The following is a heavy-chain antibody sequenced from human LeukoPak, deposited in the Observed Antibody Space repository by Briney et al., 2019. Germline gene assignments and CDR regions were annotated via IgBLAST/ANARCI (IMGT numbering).Heavy chain of an antibody. D-gene: IGHD1-26*01. CDR1: GFSFSMFW. CDR2: IHGEGTSS. V-gene: IGHV3-74*01. CDR3: ARGGSPSVD. J-gene: IGHJ4*02. Sequence: GGSLRLSCGASGFSFSMFWMTWVRQPPGKGLVWVSRIHGEGTSSNYADSVKGRFTISRDNAKNTLYLQMDSLRVEDTAVYYCARGGSPSVDWGQGTLVTVSS.